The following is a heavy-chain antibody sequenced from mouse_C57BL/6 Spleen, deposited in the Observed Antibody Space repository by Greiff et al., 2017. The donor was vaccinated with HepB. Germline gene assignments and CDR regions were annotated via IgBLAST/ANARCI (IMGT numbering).Heavy chain of an antibody. CDR3: TREDPYGSPWFAY. CDR2: IDPETGGT. CDR1: GYTFTDYE. V-gene: IGHV1-15*01. J-gene: IGHJ3*01. Sequence: QVQLKQSGAELVRPGASVTLSCKASGYTFTDYEMHWVKQTPVHGLEWIGAIDPETGGTAYNQKFKGKAILTADKSSSTAYMELRSLTSEDSAVYYCTREDPYGSPWFAYWGQGTLVTVSA. D-gene: IGHD1-1*01.